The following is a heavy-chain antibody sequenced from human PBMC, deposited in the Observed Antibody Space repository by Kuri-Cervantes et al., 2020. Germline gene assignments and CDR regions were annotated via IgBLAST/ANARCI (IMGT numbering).Heavy chain of an antibody. CDR2: ISSSSSYI. V-gene: IGHV3-21*04. CDR3: AKDVRRLIITAFES. D-gene: IGHD3-10*02. J-gene: IGHJ4*02. Sequence: GESLKISCAASGFTFDDYAMHWVRQAPGKGLEWVSSISSSSSYIYYADSVKGRFTISRDNAKNSLYLQMNSLRAEDTAIYYCAKDVRRLIITAFESWGQGTLVTVSS. CDR1: GFTFDDYA.